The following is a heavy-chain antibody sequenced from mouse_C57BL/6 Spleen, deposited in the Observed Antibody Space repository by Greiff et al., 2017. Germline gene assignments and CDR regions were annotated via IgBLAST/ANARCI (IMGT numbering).Heavy chain of an antibody. CDR2: IYPGNGAI. D-gene: IGHD2-5*01. Sequence: LQQSGAELVRPGASVKMSCKASGHTFTSYNMHWVKQTPRQVLEWMGAIYPGNGAISSNQKFKGEATLTVNKSSSTAYMQLSSLTSEDSAVYFCARGAYYSNDKNARDCWGQGASVTVSS. J-gene: IGHJ4*01. V-gene: IGHV1-12*01. CDR3: ARGAYYSNDKNARDC. CDR1: GHTFTSYN.